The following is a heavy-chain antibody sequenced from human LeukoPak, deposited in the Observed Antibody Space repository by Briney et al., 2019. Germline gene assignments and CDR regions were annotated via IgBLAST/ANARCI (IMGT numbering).Heavy chain of an antibody. J-gene: IGHJ3*02. CDR2: ISGGGGST. Sequence: PGGSLRLSCAASGFTFTNYAMSWVRQAPGKGLEWVSGISGGGGSTYYADSVKGRFTISKDNSKNTPYLQMNSLRAEDTAVYYCARRYYYDSSGYYFASAYDAFDIWGQGTMVTVSS. D-gene: IGHD3-22*01. CDR3: ARRYYYDSSGYYFASAYDAFDI. V-gene: IGHV3-23*01. CDR1: GFTFTNYA.